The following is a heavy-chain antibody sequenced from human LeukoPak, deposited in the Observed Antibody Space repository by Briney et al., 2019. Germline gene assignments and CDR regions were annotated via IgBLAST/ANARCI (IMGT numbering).Heavy chain of an antibody. CDR2: FDPEDGET. V-gene: IGHV1-24*01. J-gene: IGHJ4*02. CDR3: ATDYYDSSGYLGWKY. CDR1: GYTLTELS. D-gene: IGHD3-22*01. Sequence: GASVKVSCKVSGYTLTELSMHWVRQAPGKGLEWMGGFDPEDGETIYAQKFQGRVTMTEDTPTDTAYMELSSLRSEDTAVCYCATDYYDSSGYLGWKYWGQGTLVTVSS.